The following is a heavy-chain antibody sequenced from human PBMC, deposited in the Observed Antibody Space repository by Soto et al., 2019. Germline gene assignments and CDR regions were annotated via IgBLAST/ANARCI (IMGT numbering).Heavy chain of an antibody. D-gene: IGHD4-17*01. V-gene: IGHV4-4*02. CDR3: ARYDFGTFDN. CDR1: GDSVSSSFW. Sequence: SETLSLTCAVSGDSVSSSFWWTWVRQPPGKGLEWIGEIYHTETTNYAPSLKSRVTISLDKSMNQFSLRFNSVTPADTVVYYCARYDFGTFDNWGQGIRVTVSS. CDR2: IYHTETT. J-gene: IGHJ4*02.